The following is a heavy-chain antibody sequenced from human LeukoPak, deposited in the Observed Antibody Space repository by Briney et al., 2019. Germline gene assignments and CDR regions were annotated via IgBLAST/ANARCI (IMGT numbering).Heavy chain of an antibody. CDR3: AKVRGTYSSGYFFDY. V-gene: IGHV3-9*01. Sequence: GRSLRLSCAASGFTFDNYAMHWVRQAPGKGLEWLSIISWNSGYIGYADSVRGRFTISRDNAKKSLDLQMNSLRAEDTAFYYCAKVRGTYSSGYFFDYWGQGTLVTVSS. CDR2: ISWNSGYI. J-gene: IGHJ4*02. D-gene: IGHD6-19*01. CDR1: GFTFDNYA.